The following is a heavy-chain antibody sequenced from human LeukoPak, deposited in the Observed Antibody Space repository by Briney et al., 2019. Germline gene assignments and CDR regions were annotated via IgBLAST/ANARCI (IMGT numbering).Heavy chain of an antibody. CDR1: GYSFTSYW. Sequence: GESLKISCKASGYSFTSYWIGWVRQMPGKGLEWMGIIYPGDSTTTYSPSFQGQVTISADKSISTAYLQWSSLKASDTAMYYCARQDYYDSSGYYSNRGGFDYWGQGTLVTVSS. V-gene: IGHV5-51*01. D-gene: IGHD3-22*01. CDR3: ARQDYYDSSGYYSNRGGFDY. J-gene: IGHJ4*02. CDR2: IYPGDSTT.